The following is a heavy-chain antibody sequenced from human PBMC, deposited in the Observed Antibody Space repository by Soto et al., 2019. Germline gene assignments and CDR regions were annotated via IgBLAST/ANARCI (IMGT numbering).Heavy chain of an antibody. D-gene: IGHD2-2*02. CDR1: GGSISSGDYY. Sequence: SETLSLTCTVSGGSISSGDYYWSWIRQPPGKGLEWIGYIYYSGSTYYNPSLKSRVTISVDTSKNQFSLKLSSVTAADTAVNYCARAVVLVPAAIAWFDPWGQGTLVTVSS. CDR3: ARAVVLVPAAIAWFDP. CDR2: IYYSGST. V-gene: IGHV4-30-4*01. J-gene: IGHJ5*02.